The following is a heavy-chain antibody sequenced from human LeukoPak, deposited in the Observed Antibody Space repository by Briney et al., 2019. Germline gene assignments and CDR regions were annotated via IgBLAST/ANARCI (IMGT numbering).Heavy chain of an antibody. CDR3: ARGQGIAVAGPAFDI. D-gene: IGHD6-19*01. V-gene: IGHV4-34*01. Sequence: GSLRLSCAASGFTFSSYAVSWVRQPPGKGLEWIGEINHSGSTNYNPSLKSRVTISVDTSKNQFSLKLSSVTAADTAVYYCARGQGIAVAGPAFDIWGQGTMVTVSS. CDR2: INHSGST. CDR1: GFTFSSYA. J-gene: IGHJ3*02.